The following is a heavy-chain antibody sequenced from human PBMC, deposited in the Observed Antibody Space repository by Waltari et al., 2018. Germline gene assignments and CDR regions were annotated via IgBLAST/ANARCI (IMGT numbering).Heavy chain of an antibody. CDR3: VRVGEENSNSQYRWFDA. CDR1: GFTFSSYA. D-gene: IGHD3-16*02. V-gene: IGHV3-23*01. Sequence: EVQLLESGGGLVQPGGSLRLSCAASGFTFSSYAMSWVRQAPGKGLEWVSAISGSGGSTYYADSVKGRFTISRDNSKNTLYLQMNSLSAEDTAVYFCVRVGEENSNSQYRWFDAWGQGSLVTVSS. CDR2: ISGSGGST. J-gene: IGHJ5*02.